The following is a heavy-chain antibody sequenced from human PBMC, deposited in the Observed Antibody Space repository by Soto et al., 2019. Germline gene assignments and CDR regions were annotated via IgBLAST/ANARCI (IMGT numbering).Heavy chain of an antibody. CDR1: GYTFTGYY. V-gene: IGHV1-2*04. J-gene: IGHJ6*02. D-gene: IGHD2-15*01. CDR3: ARKAATDYYFYGMAV. CDR2: INPNSGGT. Sequence: ASVKVSCKASGYTFTGYYMHWVRQAPGQGLEWMGWINPNSGGTNYAQKFQGWVTMTRDTSISTAYMELSRLTSDDTAVYYCARKAATDYYFYGMAVWGQRTTVTVSS.